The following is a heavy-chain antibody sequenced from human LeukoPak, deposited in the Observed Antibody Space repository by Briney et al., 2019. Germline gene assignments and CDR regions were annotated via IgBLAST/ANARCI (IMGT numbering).Heavy chain of an antibody. J-gene: IGHJ5*02. Sequence: SSVKVSCKASGGTFSSYAISWVRQAPGQGLEWMGRIIPIFGTANYAQKFQGRVTITTDESTSTAYVELSSLRSEDTAVYYCARDRYSSSWYAWFDPWGQGTLVTVSS. D-gene: IGHD6-13*01. V-gene: IGHV1-69*05. CDR2: IIPIFGTA. CDR1: GGTFSSYA. CDR3: ARDRYSSSWYAWFDP.